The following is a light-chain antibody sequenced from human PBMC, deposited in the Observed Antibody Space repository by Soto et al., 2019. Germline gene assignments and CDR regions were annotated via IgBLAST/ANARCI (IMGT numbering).Light chain of an antibody. CDR1: QSVRSS. V-gene: IGKV3-15*01. Sequence: EIVMTQSPGTLSVSPGERATLFCRASQSVRSSLAWYQQKPGQAPRLFIYDASTRATGIPARFTGSGSGTEFTLTISSLQSEDFAVYYCQQYTRSRYIFGQGTKLEIK. CDR3: QQYTRSRYI. J-gene: IGKJ2*01. CDR2: DAS.